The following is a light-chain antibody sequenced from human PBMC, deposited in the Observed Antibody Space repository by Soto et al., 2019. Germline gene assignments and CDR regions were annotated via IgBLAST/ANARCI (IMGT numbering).Light chain of an antibody. Sequence: DIQMTQSPSTLSASVGDRVTITCRASQSISSWLAWYQQKPGKAPKLLIYDASSLQSGVPSRFSASGSGTEFTLTISSLQPDDFATYYCQQYNSDSLTFGPGTKVDIK. J-gene: IGKJ3*01. CDR2: DAS. CDR3: QQYNSDSLT. CDR1: QSISSW. V-gene: IGKV1-5*01.